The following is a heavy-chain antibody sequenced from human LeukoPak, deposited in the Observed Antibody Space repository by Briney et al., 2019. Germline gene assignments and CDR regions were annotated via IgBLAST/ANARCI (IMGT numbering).Heavy chain of an antibody. D-gene: IGHD1-26*01. CDR1: GFTFNNFA. CDR2: ISGSGVKT. V-gene: IGHV3-23*01. Sequence: GGSLRLSCAASGFTFNNFAMGWVRQAPGKGLEWVSGISGSGVKTYYADSVKGRLTISRDNSKNTLYLQMNSLRAEDTAVYYCAKGRGLPDYWGQGTLVTVSS. J-gene: IGHJ4*02. CDR3: AKGRGLPDY.